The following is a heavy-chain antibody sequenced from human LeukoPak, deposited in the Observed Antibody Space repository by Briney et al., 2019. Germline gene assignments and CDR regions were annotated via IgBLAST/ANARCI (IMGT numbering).Heavy chain of an antibody. CDR3: ARDLGIAVAGTWGY. D-gene: IGHD6-19*01. CDR1: GYTFTSYG. Sequence: ASVKVSCKASGYTFTSYGISWVRQAPGQGLEWMGWISAYNGNTNYAQKLQGRVTMTTDTSTSTAYMELRSLRSDDTAVYFCARDLGIAVAGTWGYWGQGTLVTVPS. V-gene: IGHV1-18*01. J-gene: IGHJ4*02. CDR2: ISAYNGNT.